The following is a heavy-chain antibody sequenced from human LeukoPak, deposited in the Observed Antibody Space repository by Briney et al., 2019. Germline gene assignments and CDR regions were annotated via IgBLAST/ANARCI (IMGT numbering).Heavy chain of an antibody. V-gene: IGHV4-59*01. CDR1: GGSISSYY. CDR2: IYYSGST. D-gene: IGHD3-22*01. J-gene: IGHJ3*02. Sequence: PSETLSLTCTVSGGSISSYYWSWIRQPPGKGLEWIGYIYYSGSTNYNPSLKSRVTISVDTSKNQLSLKLSSVTAADTAVYYCARERDSYYDSSGYYYGTTLGAFDIWGQGTMVTVSS. CDR3: ARERDSYYDSSGYYYGTTLGAFDI.